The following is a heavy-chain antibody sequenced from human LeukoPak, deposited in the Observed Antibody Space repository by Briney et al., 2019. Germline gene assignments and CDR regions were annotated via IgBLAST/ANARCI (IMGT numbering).Heavy chain of an antibody. CDR3: AKDVDSTWGSIDY. V-gene: IGHV3-9*01. Sequence: PGGSLRLSCAASGFTFDDYAMHCVRQAPGKGMEWVSSIRWNSGPIGYADSVKGRFTISRDNAKNSLYLQMNSLRPEDTALYYCAKDVDSTWGSIDYWGQGILVTVSS. CDR1: GFTFDDYA. J-gene: IGHJ4*02. D-gene: IGHD3-16*01. CDR2: IRWNSGPI.